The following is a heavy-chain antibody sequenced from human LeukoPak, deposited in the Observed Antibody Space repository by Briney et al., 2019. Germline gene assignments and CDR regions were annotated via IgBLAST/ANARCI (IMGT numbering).Heavy chain of an antibody. D-gene: IGHD5-24*01. CDR1: GGTFSSYS. Sequence: WASVTLTCNASGGTFSSYSFSWVRQAPGQGLEWMGGIIPIFGTANYAQKFQGRVTITTDESTSTAYMELSSLRSEDTAVYYCARDTRRNDPDYYYYMDVWGKGTTVTVSS. CDR3: ARDTRRNDPDYYYYMDV. J-gene: IGHJ6*03. CDR2: IIPIFGTA. V-gene: IGHV1-69*05.